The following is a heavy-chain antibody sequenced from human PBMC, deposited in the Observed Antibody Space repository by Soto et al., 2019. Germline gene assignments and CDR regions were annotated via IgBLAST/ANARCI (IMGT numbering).Heavy chain of an antibody. CDR1: GGTFSSYA. CDR2: IIPIFGTA. V-gene: IGHV1-69*01. Sequence: QVQLVQSGAEVKKPGSSVKVSCKASGGTFSSYAISWVRQAPGQGLEWMGGIIPIFGTANYAQKFQGRVTITADESTSTAYMELSSLRSEDTAVYYCARDRVDYGDYGVYYYYGMDVWGQGTTVTVSS. D-gene: IGHD4-17*01. J-gene: IGHJ6*02. CDR3: ARDRVDYGDYGVYYYYGMDV.